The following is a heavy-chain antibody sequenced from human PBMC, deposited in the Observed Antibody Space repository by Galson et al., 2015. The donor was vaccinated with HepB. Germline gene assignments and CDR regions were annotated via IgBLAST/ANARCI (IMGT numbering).Heavy chain of an antibody. J-gene: IGHJ4*02. CDR3: ARGGSNYWYALALGY. CDR1: GFTFSSYG. CDR2: IWYDGSNK. V-gene: IGHV3-33*08. D-gene: IGHD2-15*01. Sequence: SLRLSCAASGFTFSSYGMHWVRQAPGKGLEWVAAIWYDGSNKYYADSVKGRFTISRDNSKNTLYLQMNSLRAEDTAVYYCARGGSNYWYALALGYWGQGTLVTVSS.